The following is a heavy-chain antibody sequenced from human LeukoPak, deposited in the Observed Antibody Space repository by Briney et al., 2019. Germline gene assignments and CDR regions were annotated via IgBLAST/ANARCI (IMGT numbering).Heavy chain of an antibody. CDR2: IKLDGSEK. CDR1: GFTFSRYW. Sequence: GGSLRLSCAASGFTFSRYWMSWVRQAPGKGLEWVANIKLDGSEKYYVDSVKGRFTISRDNAKNSLYLQMNSLRAEDTAVYYCARDPGHYDSSGYYYVGYFDYWGQGTLVTVSS. J-gene: IGHJ4*02. CDR3: ARDPGHYDSSGYYYVGYFDY. D-gene: IGHD3-22*01. V-gene: IGHV3-7*01.